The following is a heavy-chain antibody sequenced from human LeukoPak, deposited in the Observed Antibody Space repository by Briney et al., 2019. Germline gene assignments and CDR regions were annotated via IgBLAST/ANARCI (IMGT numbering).Heavy chain of an antibody. D-gene: IGHD4-11*01. J-gene: IGHJ4*02. CDR1: GFTFSSYG. CDR3: ARVQRWGYSNYFDY. CDR2: INWNADGT. V-gene: IGHV3-20*04. Sequence: GGSLRLSCAASGFTFSSYGMTWVRHAPGKGLEWVSGINWNADGTGYADSVKGRFTISRDNAKNSLYLQMNSLRAEDTALYYCARVQRWGYSNYFDYWGQGALVTVSS.